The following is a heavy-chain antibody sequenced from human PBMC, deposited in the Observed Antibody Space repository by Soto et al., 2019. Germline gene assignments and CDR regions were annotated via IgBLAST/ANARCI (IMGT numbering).Heavy chain of an antibody. CDR3: GRVPLDGNYANGVDV. Sequence: EVQLVESGGGLVQPGGSLRLSCAVSGFTFGSYWMNWVRLIPGKGLEWVAYIKPDGSATYYVDSVKGRFIISRDNAKNSLFLQMNSLRADDTAVYYCGRVPLDGNYANGVDVWGQGTTVTVSS. CDR1: GFTFGSYW. V-gene: IGHV3-7*03. J-gene: IGHJ6*02. CDR2: IKPDGSAT. D-gene: IGHD4-17*01.